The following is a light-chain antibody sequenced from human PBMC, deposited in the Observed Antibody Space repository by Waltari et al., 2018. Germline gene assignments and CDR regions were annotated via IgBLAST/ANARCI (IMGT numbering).Light chain of an antibody. CDR2: DTS. CDR1: QSVRSY. J-gene: IGKJ4*01. Sequence: EIVLTQSPATLSLSPVERATLSCRASQSVRSYFAWYQHKPGQAPRLLIYDTSNRAPGIPARFSGSGSGTDFSLSISSLEPEDFAVYYCQQRHNWPLTFGGGTKVEIK. V-gene: IGKV3-11*01. CDR3: QQRHNWPLT.